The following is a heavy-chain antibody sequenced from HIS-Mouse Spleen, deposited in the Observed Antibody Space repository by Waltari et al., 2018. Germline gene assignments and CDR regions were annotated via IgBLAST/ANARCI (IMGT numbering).Heavy chain of an antibody. Sequence: QLQLQESGPGLVKPSETLSLTCTVSGGSIRSSSYYGGWIPRPPGKGLAWIGKIYYSGSTYTNPSLKSRVTISVDTSKNQFSRKLRSVTAADTAVYYCAREIPYSSSWYDWYFDLWGRGTLVTVSS. CDR2: IYYSGST. CDR1: GGSIRSSSYY. CDR3: AREIPYSSSWYDWYFDL. V-gene: IGHV4-39*07. D-gene: IGHD6-13*01. J-gene: IGHJ2*01.